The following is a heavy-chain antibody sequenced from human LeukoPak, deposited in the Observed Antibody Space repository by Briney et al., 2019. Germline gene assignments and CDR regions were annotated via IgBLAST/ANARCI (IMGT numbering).Heavy chain of an antibody. CDR3: ARDGHSGSHSFDY. CDR1: GGTFSSYA. V-gene: IGHV1-69*13. Sequence: SVTVSCKASGGTFSSYAISWVRQAPGQGLEWMGGIIPIFGTANYAQKFQGRVTITADESTSTAYMELSSLRSEDTAVYYCARDGHSGSHSFDYWGQGTLVTVSS. D-gene: IGHD1-26*01. CDR2: IIPIFGTA. J-gene: IGHJ4*02.